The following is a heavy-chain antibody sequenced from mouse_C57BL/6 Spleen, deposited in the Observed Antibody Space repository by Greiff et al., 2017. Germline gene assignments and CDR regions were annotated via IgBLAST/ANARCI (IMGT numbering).Heavy chain of an antibody. CDR2: INPSNGGT. D-gene: IGHD1-1*01. CDR3: ARGGYYGSSYVSAMDY. Sequence: QVQLKQPGTELVKPGASVKLSCKASGYTFTSYWMHWVKQRPGQGLEWIGNINPSNGGTNYNEKFKSKATLTVDKSSSTAYMQLSSLTSEDSAVXYCARGGYYGSSYVSAMDYWGQGTSVTVSS. CDR1: GYTFTSYW. V-gene: IGHV1-53*01. J-gene: IGHJ4*01.